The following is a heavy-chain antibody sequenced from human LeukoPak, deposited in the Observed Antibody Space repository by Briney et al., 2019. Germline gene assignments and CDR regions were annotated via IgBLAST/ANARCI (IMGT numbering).Heavy chain of an antibody. J-gene: IGHJ4*02. V-gene: IGHV3-53*01. CDR3: AFGGSGWYIYFDY. D-gene: IGHD6-19*01. CDR2: IYSGGST. Sequence: GGSLRLSCAASGFTVSSNYMSWVRQAPGKGLEWVSVIYSGGSTYYADSVKGRFTISRDNSKNTLYLQMNSLRAEDTAVYYCAFGGSGWYIYFDYWGQGTLATVSS. CDR1: GFTVSSNY.